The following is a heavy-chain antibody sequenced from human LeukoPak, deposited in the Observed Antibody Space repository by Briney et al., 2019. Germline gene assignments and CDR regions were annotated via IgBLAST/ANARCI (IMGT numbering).Heavy chain of an antibody. D-gene: IGHD6-6*01. V-gene: IGHV3-7*01. J-gene: IGHJ4*02. CDR1: GFTFSSYW. Sequence: PGGSLRLSCAASGFTFSSYWMSWVRQAPGKGLEWVANIKQDGSEKYYVDSVKGRFTISRDNAKNSLYLQMNSLRAEDTAVYYCARDRAMSIAALRRYFDYWGQGTLVTVSS. CDR2: IKQDGSEK. CDR3: ARDRAMSIAALRRYFDY.